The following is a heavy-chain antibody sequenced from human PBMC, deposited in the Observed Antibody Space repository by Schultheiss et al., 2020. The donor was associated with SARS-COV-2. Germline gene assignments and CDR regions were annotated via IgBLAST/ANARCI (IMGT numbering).Heavy chain of an antibody. CDR3: ARDARVTMIVVVPIPRDYGMDV. Sequence: GGSLRLSCAASGFTFSSYAMSWVRQAPGKGLEWVSAISGSGGSTYYADSVKGRFTISRDNSKNSLYLQMNSLRAEDTALYYCARDARVTMIVVVPIPRDYGMDVWGQGTTVTVSS. D-gene: IGHD3-22*01. CDR1: GFTFSSYA. J-gene: IGHJ6*02. CDR2: ISGSGGST. V-gene: IGHV3-23*01.